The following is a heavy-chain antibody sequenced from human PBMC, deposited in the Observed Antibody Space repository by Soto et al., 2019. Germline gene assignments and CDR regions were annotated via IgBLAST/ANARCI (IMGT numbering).Heavy chain of an antibody. CDR2: IYYSGDT. CDR1: GGSISSMSYY. CDR3: ARLGVTDISNIDY. Sequence: PSETLSLTCTVSGGSISSMSYYWGWIRQPPGKGLEWIGNIYYSGDTYYNPSLKSRVTISVDTSKNQFSLKLSSVTAADTAVYYGARLGVTDISNIDYWGQGNLVTVSS. J-gene: IGHJ4*02. D-gene: IGHD4-4*01. V-gene: IGHV4-39*01.